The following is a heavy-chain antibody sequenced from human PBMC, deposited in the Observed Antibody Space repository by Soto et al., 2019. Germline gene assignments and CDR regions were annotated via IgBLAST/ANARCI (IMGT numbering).Heavy chain of an antibody. D-gene: IGHD3-10*01. CDR3: ARHLGDYYGSGSYSFWFDP. V-gene: IGHV4-39*01. J-gene: IGHJ5*02. Sequence: SETLSLTCTVSGGSIGSTTYYWGWMRQPPGKGLEWIASFFVGGNTYYNPSLKSRVTISVDTSKNQFSLKLSSVTAADTAVYYCARHLGDYYGSGSYSFWFDPWGPGTLVTVSS. CDR2: FFVGGNT. CDR1: GGSIGSTTYY.